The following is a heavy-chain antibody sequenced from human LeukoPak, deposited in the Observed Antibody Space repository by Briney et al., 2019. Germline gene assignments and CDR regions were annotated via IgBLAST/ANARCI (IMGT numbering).Heavy chain of an antibody. Sequence: SETLSLTCAVYGGSFSGYYWSWIRQPPGKGLEWIGEINHSGSTNYNPSLKSRVTISVDTSKNQFSLKLSSVTAADTAVYYCARVATGVTTTVWGQGTLVTVSS. D-gene: IGHD4-17*01. V-gene: IGHV4-34*01. J-gene: IGHJ4*02. CDR3: ARVATGVTTTV. CDR2: INHSGST. CDR1: GGSFSGYY.